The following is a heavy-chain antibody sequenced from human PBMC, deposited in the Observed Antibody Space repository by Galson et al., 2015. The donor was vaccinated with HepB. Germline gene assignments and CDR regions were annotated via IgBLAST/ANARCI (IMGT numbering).Heavy chain of an antibody. CDR1: GFTFSSHA. J-gene: IGHJ6*02. D-gene: IGHD3-9*01. CDR3: ARDKPASREEILTEGGLDV. Sequence: SLRLSCAASGFTFSSHAIHWVRQAPGKGLEWMALISFDGNHKTYADSVKGRFTMSRDNSKNTLYLQMNSLRTEDTALYYCARDKPASREEILTEGGLDVWGRGTTVIVSS. V-gene: IGHV3-30*04. CDR2: ISFDGNHK.